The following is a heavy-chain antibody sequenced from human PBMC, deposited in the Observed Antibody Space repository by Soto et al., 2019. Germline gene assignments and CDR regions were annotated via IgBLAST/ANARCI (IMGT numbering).Heavy chain of an antibody. D-gene: IGHD3-22*01. Sequence: SVKDTCKGTGWIYTSSLVHGVGQARGQRLECTGWITVGTGNTNYAQKFQERVTITRDMYTSTAYMELSNLRSGDTAVYYCAAADSSGYYGGWGQGTQVTVSS. CDR2: ITVGTGNT. CDR1: GWIYTSSL. CDR3: AAADSSGYYGG. J-gene: IGHJ4*02. V-gene: IGHV1-58*01.